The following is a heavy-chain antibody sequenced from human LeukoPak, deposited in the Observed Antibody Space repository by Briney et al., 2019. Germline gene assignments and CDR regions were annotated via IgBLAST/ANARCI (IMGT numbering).Heavy chain of an antibody. D-gene: IGHD5-24*01. J-gene: IGHJ6*03. CDR3: ARDRRSPFGATNHYVDV. V-gene: IGHV4-59*11. CDR1: GGSISGHY. CDR2: IYYNGST. Sequence: SETLSLTCTVSGGSISGHYWSWIRQPPGKGLEWIGYIYYNGSTNYNPSLKSRVTISVDTFKNQFSLKLSSVTAADTAVYYCARDRRSPFGATNHYVDVWGKGTTVTVSS.